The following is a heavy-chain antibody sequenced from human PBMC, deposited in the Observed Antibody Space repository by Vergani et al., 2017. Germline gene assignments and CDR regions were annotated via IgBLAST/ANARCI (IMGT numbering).Heavy chain of an antibody. J-gene: IGHJ4*02. CDR2: IYYSGST. CDR3: ARLGGRLFDY. V-gene: IGHV4-39*01. D-gene: IGHD1-26*01. Sequence: QLQLQESGPRLVKPSETLSLTCTVSGGSISSSSYYWGWIRQPPGKGLEWIGSIYYSGSTYYNPSLKSRVTISVDTSKNQFSLKLSSVTAADTAVYYCARLGGRLFDYWGQGTLVTVSS. CDR1: GGSISSSSYY.